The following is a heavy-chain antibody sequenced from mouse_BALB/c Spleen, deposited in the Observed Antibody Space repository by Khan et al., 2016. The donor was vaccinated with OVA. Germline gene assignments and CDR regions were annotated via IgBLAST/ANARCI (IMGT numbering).Heavy chain of an antibody. V-gene: IGHV1S81*02. D-gene: IGHD2-2*01. CDR3: VRSTMVTTEFAY. Sequence: QVQLQQSGAELVKPGASVKLSCKTSGYTFTSYWMQWVKQRPGQGLEWIGEINPSNGRTNYNEKFKSKATLTVVKSSTTAHMQLSSLTSEDSAVYYCVRSTMVTTEFAYWGQGTLVTVSA. CDR1: GYTFTSYW. J-gene: IGHJ3*01. CDR2: INPSNGRT.